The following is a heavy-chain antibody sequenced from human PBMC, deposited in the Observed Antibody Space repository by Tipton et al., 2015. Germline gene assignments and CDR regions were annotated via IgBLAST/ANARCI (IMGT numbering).Heavy chain of an antibody. CDR2: ISGSGGSP. CDR1: GFTFSDYA. CDR3: AKVVDLSVMPKGPGSFDY. J-gene: IGHJ4*02. Sequence: SLRLSCAASGFTFSDYAMTWVRQAPGKGLEWVSSISGSGGSPYYAASLKGRFTVSRDNSQNTLFLQMNSLRVEDAAVYYWAKVVDLSVMPKGPGSFDYCGQGILVTVSS. D-gene: IGHD2-2*01. V-gene: IGHV3-23*01.